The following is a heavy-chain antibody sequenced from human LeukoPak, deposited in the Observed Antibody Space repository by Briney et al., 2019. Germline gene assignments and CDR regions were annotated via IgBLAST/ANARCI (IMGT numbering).Heavy chain of an antibody. V-gene: IGHV3-30*19. Sequence: GGSLRLSCAVSGFTFSSFGMHWVRRAPGKGLEWVAVISYDGSNKYYADSVKGRFTISRDNSKNTLYLQMNSLRAEDTAVYYCARQGYDILTGYPLPFDYWGQGTLVTVSS. J-gene: IGHJ4*02. CDR3: ARQGYDILTGYPLPFDY. CDR2: ISYDGSNK. D-gene: IGHD3-9*01. CDR1: GFTFSSFG.